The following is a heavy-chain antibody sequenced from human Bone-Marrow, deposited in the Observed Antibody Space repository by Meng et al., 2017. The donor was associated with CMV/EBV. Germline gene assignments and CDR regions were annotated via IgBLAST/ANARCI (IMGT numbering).Heavy chain of an antibody. D-gene: IGHD2-2*01. CDR3: AVVPAATRFYYYYGMDV. CDR1: GFTFSSYW. J-gene: IGHJ6*02. V-gene: IGHV3-21*01. CDR2: ISSSSYI. Sequence: GGSLRLSCAASGFTFSSYWMNWVRQAPGKGLEWVSSISSSSYIYYADSVKGRFTISRDNAKNSLYLQMNSLRAEDTAVYYCAVVPAATRFYYYYGMDVWGQGTTVTVSS.